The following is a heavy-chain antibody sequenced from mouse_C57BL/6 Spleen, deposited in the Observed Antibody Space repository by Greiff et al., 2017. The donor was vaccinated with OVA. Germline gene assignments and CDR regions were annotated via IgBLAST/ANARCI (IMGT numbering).Heavy chain of an antibody. D-gene: IGHD1-1*01. Sequence: EVQVVESGGGLVKPGGSLKLSCAASGFTFSDYGMHWVRQAPEKGLEWVAYISSGSSTIYYADTVKGRFTISRDNAKNTLFLQMTSLRSEDTGMYYCARRGYGSSYSYWYFDVWGTGTTVTVSS. J-gene: IGHJ1*03. CDR1: GFTFSDYG. V-gene: IGHV5-17*01. CDR3: ARRGYGSSYSYWYFDV. CDR2: ISSGSSTI.